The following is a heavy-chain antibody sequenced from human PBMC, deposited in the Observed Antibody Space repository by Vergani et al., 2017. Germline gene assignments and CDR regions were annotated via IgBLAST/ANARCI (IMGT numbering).Heavy chain of an antibody. V-gene: IGHV3-15*01. Sequence: EVQLVESGGGLVKPGGSLRLSCAASGFTFSNAWMSWVRQAPGKGLEWVGRIKSKTDGGTTDYAAPVKGRFTISRDDSKNTLYLQMNSLKTEDTAVYYCTTELRAQCSGGSCSGPWGQGTLVTVSS. D-gene: IGHD2-15*01. CDR3: TTELRAQCSGGSCSGP. CDR1: GFTFSNAW. J-gene: IGHJ5*02. CDR2: IKSKTDGGTT.